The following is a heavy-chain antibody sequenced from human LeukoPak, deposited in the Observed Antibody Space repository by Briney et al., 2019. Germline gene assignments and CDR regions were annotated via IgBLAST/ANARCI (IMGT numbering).Heavy chain of an antibody. CDR2: IYPGDSDT. Sequence: GASLQISCKGSGYSFTSYWIGWVRQLPGKGLEWMGIIYPGDSDTRYSPSFQGQVTISADKSISTAYLQWSSLKASDTAMYYCASHYGGNANYFDYWGQGTLVTVSS. CDR1: GYSFTSYW. J-gene: IGHJ4*02. V-gene: IGHV5-51*01. D-gene: IGHD4-23*01. CDR3: ASHYGGNANYFDY.